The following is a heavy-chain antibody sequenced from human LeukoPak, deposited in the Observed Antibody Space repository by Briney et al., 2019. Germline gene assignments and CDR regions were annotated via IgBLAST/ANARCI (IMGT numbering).Heavy chain of an antibody. Sequence: GGSLRLSCAASGFTFSSYSMNWVRQAPGKGLEWVSSISSSSSYIYYADSVKGRFTISRDNAKNSLYLQIYSLRAEDTAVYYCARADGYHYYFYYYMDVWGKGTTVTVSS. CDR3: ARADGYHYYFYYYMDV. D-gene: IGHD3-22*01. CDR2: ISSSSSYI. V-gene: IGHV3-21*01. J-gene: IGHJ6*03. CDR1: GFTFSSYS.